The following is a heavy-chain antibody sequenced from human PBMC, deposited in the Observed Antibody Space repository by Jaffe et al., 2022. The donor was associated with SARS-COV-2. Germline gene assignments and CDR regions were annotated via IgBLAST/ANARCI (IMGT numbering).Heavy chain of an antibody. CDR3: ARTYSSGSPVFEGMDV. CDR2: ISYDGSNK. CDR1: GFTFSSYA. J-gene: IGHJ6*02. D-gene: IGHD6-19*01. Sequence: QVQLVESGGGVVQPGRSLRLSCAASGFTFSSYAMHWVRQAPGKGLEWVAVISYDGSNKYYADSVKGRFTISRDNSKNTLYLQMNSLRAEDTAVYYCARTYSSGSPVFEGMDVWGQGTTVTVSS. V-gene: IGHV3-30-3*01.